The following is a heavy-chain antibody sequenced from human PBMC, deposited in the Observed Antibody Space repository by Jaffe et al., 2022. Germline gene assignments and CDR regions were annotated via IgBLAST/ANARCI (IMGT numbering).Heavy chain of an antibody. CDR3: ARDYLLVYDSSGYRSGKYYFDY. J-gene: IGHJ4*02. Sequence: QVQLVQSGAEVKKPGSSVKVSCKASGGTFSSYTISWVRQAPGQGLEWMGRIIPILGIANYAQKFQGRVTITADKSTSTAYMELSSLRSEDTAVYYCARDYLLVYDSSGYRSGKYYFDYWGQGTLVTVSS. D-gene: IGHD3-22*01. V-gene: IGHV1-69*08. CDR2: IIPILGIA. CDR1: GGTFSSYT.